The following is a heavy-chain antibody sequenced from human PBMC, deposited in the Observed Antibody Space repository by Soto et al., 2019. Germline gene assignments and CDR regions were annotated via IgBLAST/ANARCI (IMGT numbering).Heavy chain of an antibody. J-gene: IGHJ6*02. CDR3: ARTSYQLLASGVGYYYGMDV. CDR1: GFTFSSYA. Sequence: QVQLVESGGGVVQPGRSLSLACAASGFTFSSYAMHWVRQAPGKGLEWVAVISYDGSNKYYADSVKGRFTISRDNSKNTLYLQMNSLRAEDTAVYYCARTSYQLLASGVGYYYGMDVWGQGTTVTVSS. CDR2: ISYDGSNK. D-gene: IGHD2-2*01. V-gene: IGHV3-30-3*01.